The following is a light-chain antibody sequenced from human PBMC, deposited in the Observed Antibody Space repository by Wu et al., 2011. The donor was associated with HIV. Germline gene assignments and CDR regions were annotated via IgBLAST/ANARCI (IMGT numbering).Light chain of an antibody. V-gene: IGKV3-15*01. CDR2: GAS. CDR3: QQYDNWPLT. CDR1: ESVKSN. Sequence: EIVMTQSPAALSVSPGEGAALSCRSSESVKSNLAWYQQKSGQTPRLLIYGASTRAIGIPARFSGSGSGTEFTLTITSLQSEDVAVYYCQQYDNWPLTFGGGTKGGDQT. J-gene: IGKJ4*01.